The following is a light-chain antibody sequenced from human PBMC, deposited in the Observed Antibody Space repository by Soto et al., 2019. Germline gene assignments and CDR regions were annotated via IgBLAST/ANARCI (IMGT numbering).Light chain of an antibody. Sequence: QLVLTQSPSASASLGASVKLTCTLSSGHSSYAIARHQQQPEKGPRYLMKLNSDGSHSKGDGIPDRFSGSSSGAERYLTISSLQSEDEADYYCQTWGTGPFVFGTGTKVTVL. CDR3: QTWGTGPFV. J-gene: IGLJ1*01. V-gene: IGLV4-69*01. CDR1: SGHSSYA. CDR2: LNSDGSH.